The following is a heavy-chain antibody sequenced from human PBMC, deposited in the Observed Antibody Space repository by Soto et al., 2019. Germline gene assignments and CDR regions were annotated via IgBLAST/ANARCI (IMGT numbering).Heavy chain of an antibody. J-gene: IGHJ6*02. CDR1: GFTFSSHA. CDR3: ARSRLRQYYYYGMDV. V-gene: IGHV3-30-3*01. CDR2: ISYDGSNK. D-gene: IGHD4-17*01. Sequence: GGSLRLSCVASGFTFSSHAMHWVRQAPGRGLEWVAVISYDGSNKYYADSVKGRFTISRGNSKNTLYLQMNSLRAEDTAVYYCARSRLRQYYYYGMDVWGQGTTVTVSS.